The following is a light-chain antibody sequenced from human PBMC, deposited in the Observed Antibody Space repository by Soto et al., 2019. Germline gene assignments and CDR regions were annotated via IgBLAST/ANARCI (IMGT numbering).Light chain of an antibody. CDR3: NSFRSSITLVV. J-gene: IGLJ2*01. Sequence: QSALTQPASVSGSPGQSITISCTGTSSDVGGSNFVSWYQHHPGKAPKLIIYDVTRRPSGVSNRFSGSKSGNTASLTISGLQVEDEADDYCNSFRSSITLVVFGGGTKLTVL. CDR2: DVT. V-gene: IGLV2-14*03. CDR1: SSDVGGSNF.